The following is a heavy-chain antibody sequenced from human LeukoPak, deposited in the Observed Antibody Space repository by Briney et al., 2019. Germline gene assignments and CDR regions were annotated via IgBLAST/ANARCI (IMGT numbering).Heavy chain of an antibody. D-gene: IGHD6-19*01. CDR2: IYYSGST. Sequence: SETLSLTCTVSGGSISSSSYYWGWIRQPPGKGLEWIGSIYYSGSTYYNPSLKSRVTISVDTSKNQFSLKLSSVTAAGTAVYYCARGRGWYDYWGQGTLVTVSS. V-gene: IGHV4-39*07. CDR3: ARGRGWYDY. J-gene: IGHJ4*02. CDR1: GGSISSSSYY.